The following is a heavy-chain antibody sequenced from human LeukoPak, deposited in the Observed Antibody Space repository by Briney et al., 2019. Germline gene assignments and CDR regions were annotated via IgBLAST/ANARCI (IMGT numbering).Heavy chain of an antibody. V-gene: IGHV4-59*01. J-gene: IGHJ4*02. CDR1: GGSLGNYY. CDR3: ARGPKGGSYDN. D-gene: IGHD1-26*01. Sequence: PSETLSLTCTVSGGSLGNYYWSWFRQPPGKGLEWIAYIDYSGSSNYNPSLQSRVTISVDTSRDQFSLKMNSVTAADTAVYYCARGPKGGSYDNWGPGTLVTASS. CDR2: IDYSGSS.